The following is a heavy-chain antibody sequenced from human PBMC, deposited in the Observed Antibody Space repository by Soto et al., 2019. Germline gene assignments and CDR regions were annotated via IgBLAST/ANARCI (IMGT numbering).Heavy chain of an antibody. CDR2: ISYLGTKT. CDR3: ARTDTGGTYFEF. D-gene: IGHD3-16*01. J-gene: IGHJ4*02. CDR1: GFTFSEYD. V-gene: IGHV3-33*08. Sequence: QVQLVESGGGVVQPGMSLRLSCAASGFTFSEYDMHWVRQAPGKGLEWVALISYLGTKTDYADSVKGRFTISRNNFKKTVSLQMESLRAEDSAVYFCARTDTGGTYFEFWGRGTLVTVSS.